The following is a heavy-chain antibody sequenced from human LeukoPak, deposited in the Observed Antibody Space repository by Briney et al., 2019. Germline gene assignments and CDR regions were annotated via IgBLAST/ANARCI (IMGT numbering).Heavy chain of an antibody. D-gene: IGHD2-8*01. CDR3: AKGPGGVGRTRANMLGVFHY. CDR2: ISANEYNI. CDR1: GFTFGSYS. Sequence: PGGSQRLSCVASGFTFGSYSMNWVRQVPGKGLEWVASISANEYNIKYSGSVKGRFSVSRDNAKNRLYLHMRSLRVDDTAMYYCAKGPGGVGRTRANMLGVFHYWGQGTLVTVFS. V-gene: IGHV3-23*01. J-gene: IGHJ4*02.